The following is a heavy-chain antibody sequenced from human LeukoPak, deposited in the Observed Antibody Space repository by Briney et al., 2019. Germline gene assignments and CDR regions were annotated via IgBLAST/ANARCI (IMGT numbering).Heavy chain of an antibody. CDR3: ARERGRIVGATTFGY. J-gene: IGHJ4*02. CDR1: GFTFSNYW. V-gene: IGHV3-7*03. CDR2: IKQDGSEN. D-gene: IGHD1-26*01. Sequence: GGSLRLSCAASGFTFSNYWMNWVRQAPGKGLEWVANIKQDGSENYYVDSVKGQFTISRDNAKNSLYLQMNSLRAEDTAVYYCARERGRIVGATTFGYWGQGTLVTVSS.